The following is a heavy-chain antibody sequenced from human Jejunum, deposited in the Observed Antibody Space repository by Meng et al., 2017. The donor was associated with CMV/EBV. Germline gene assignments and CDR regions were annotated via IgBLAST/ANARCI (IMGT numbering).Heavy chain of an antibody. CDR1: GFSFSNYA. CDR3: ARGAMGYDSSGFFDH. V-gene: IGHV3-30*02. Sequence: QVQLVESGXGVVQPGGSLRLSCAASGFSFSNYALHWVRQAPGKGLEWVTFIRYDGSSRYYADSVKGRFTISRDNSKNTLYLQMNSLRAEDTAVYYCARGAMGYDSSGFFDHCGQGTLVTVSS. J-gene: IGHJ5*02. D-gene: IGHD3-22*01. CDR2: IRYDGSSR.